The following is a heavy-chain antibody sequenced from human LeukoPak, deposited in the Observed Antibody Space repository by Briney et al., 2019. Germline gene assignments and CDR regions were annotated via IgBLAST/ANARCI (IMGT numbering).Heavy chain of an antibody. V-gene: IGHV1-8*01. CDR3: ARGWRSSENWFDP. Sequence: GASVKVSCKASGYTFTSYDINWVRQATGQGLEWMGWMYPNSGNTGYAQKFQGRVTMTRNTSISTAYMELSSLRSEDTAVYYCARGWRSSENWFDPWGQGTLVTVSS. D-gene: IGHD6-6*01. J-gene: IGHJ5*02. CDR1: GYTFTSYD. CDR2: MYPNSGNT.